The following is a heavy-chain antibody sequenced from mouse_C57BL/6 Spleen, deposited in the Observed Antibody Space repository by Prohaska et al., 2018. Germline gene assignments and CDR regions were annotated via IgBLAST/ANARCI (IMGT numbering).Heavy chain of an antibody. J-gene: IGHJ1*03. V-gene: IGHV1-37*01. Sequence: GKQSHGKSLEWIGRINPYNGDTFYNQKFRGKATLTVDKSSSTAHMELLSLTSEDFAVYYCARGNYWYFDVWGTGTTVTVSS. CDR2: INPYNGDT. D-gene: IGHD2-1*01. CDR3: ARGNYWYFDV.